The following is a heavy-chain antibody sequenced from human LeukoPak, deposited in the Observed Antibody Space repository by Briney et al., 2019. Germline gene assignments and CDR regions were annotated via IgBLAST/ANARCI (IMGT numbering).Heavy chain of an antibody. CDR2: IYSGGST. CDR3: ARDTPTELRLGELSLYLGAFDI. J-gene: IGHJ3*02. D-gene: IGHD3-16*02. CDR1: GFTVSSND. V-gene: IGHV3-53*01. Sequence: GGSLGLSCAASGFTVSSNDMSWVRQAPGKGLEWVSVIYSGGSTYYADSVKGRFTISRDNSKNTLYLQMNSLRAEDTAVYYCARDTPTELRLGELSLYLGAFDIWGQGTMVTVSS.